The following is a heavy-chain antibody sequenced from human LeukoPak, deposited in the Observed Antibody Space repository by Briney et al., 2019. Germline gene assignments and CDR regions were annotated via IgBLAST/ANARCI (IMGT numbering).Heavy chain of an antibody. CDR3: ARDSYYDNSGLIDY. Sequence: GGSLRLSCAASGFTVSNNYMSWVRQAPGKGLEWVSVIYSDGSTYYADSVKGRFTISRDNSKNTLHLQMNSLRAEDTAVYYCARDSYYDNSGLIDYWGQGTLVTVSS. D-gene: IGHD3-22*01. J-gene: IGHJ4*02. CDR1: GFTVSNNY. CDR2: IYSDGST. V-gene: IGHV3-53*01.